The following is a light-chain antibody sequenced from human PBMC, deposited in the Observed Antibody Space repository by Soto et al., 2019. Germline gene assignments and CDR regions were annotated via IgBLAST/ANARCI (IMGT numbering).Light chain of an antibody. CDR2: KAS. V-gene: IGKV1-5*03. CDR3: QHYNSHPEA. J-gene: IGKJ1*01. Sequence: DIQRTQCPSNLSGSVGDRVTITCRASQTISSWLAWYQQKPGKAPKLLIYKASTLKSCVPSRFSGSRSGTEFTLTITSPQPDDFPTYYCQHYNSHPEAFGQGTQVDI. CDR1: QTISSW.